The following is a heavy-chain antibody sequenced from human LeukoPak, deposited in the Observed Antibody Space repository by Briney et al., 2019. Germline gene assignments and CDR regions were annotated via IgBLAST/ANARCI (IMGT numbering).Heavy chain of an antibody. J-gene: IGHJ4*02. CDR1: GFAFENYA. CDR3: TKDIDFRWGYDSGFLS. CDR2: ISSDSASI. Sequence: PGGSLRLSCVVSGFAFENYAMHWVRQAPGKGSEWVSAISSDSASINYADSVRGRFTMSRDNAKNSLFLQMHSLRGEDTAFYYCTKDIDFRWGYDSGFLSWGQGTLVTVSS. D-gene: IGHD5-12*01. V-gene: IGHV3-9*01.